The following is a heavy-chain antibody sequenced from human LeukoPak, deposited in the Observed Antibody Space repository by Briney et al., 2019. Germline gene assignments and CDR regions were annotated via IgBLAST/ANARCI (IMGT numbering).Heavy chain of an antibody. CDR3: ARYSSTAHDAFDI. V-gene: IGHV4-59*02. D-gene: IGHD6-19*01. J-gene: IGHJ3*02. CDR2: IYHTGST. CDR1: GGSVSDYY. Sequence: SETLSLTCTISGGSVSDYYWSWIRQSPGKGLEWIGYIYHTGSTSYSPSLKSRVTISADTSQNQFSLKLSSVTAADTAVYYCARYSSTAHDAFDIWGQGTMVTVSS.